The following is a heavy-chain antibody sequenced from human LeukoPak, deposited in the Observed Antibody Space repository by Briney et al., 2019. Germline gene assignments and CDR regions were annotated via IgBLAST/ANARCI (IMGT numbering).Heavy chain of an antibody. CDR2: IWYDGSNK. CDR3: ARDEALGVYGA. CDR1: GFTFSDYY. V-gene: IGHV3-33*08. D-gene: IGHD4/OR15-4a*01. J-gene: IGHJ5*02. Sequence: PGGSLRLSCAASGFTFSDYYMSWIRHTPGKGLEWVAVIWYDGSNKYYADSVKGRFTISRDDSENTLYLQMNSLRAEDTAVYYCARDEALGVYGAWGQGTLVTVSS.